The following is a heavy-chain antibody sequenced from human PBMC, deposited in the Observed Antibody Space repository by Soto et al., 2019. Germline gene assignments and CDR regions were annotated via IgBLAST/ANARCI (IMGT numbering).Heavy chain of an antibody. CDR1: GDTFAFYS. V-gene: IGHV1-69*02. CDR3: ATSYGSGYRAFDY. D-gene: IGHD3-10*01. J-gene: IGHJ4*02. CDR2: INPILSMS. Sequence: QVQLVQSGAEVKRPGSSVKVSCKASGDTFAFYSINWVRQAPGLGLEWMGRINPILSMSNYAQRVQGRVTMNADKSTSPAYMVLNSLRSEDTAMYYCATSYGSGYRAFDYWGQGALVTVSS.